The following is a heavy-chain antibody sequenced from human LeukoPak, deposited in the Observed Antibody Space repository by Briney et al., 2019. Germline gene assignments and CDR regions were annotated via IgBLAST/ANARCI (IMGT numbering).Heavy chain of an antibody. CDR3: ARDRGDYGDLVDY. V-gene: IGHV3-30*04. Sequence: PGGSLRLSCAASGFTFSSYAMHWVRQAPGKGLEWVAVISYDGSNKYYADSVKGRFTISRDNSKNTLYLQMNSLRAEDTAVYYCARDRGDYGDLVDYWGQGTLVTVSS. CDR1: GFTFSSYA. CDR2: ISYDGSNK. J-gene: IGHJ4*02. D-gene: IGHD4-17*01.